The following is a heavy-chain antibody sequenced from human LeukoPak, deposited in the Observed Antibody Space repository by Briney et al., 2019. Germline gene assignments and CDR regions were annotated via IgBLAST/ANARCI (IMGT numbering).Heavy chain of an antibody. D-gene: IGHD1-26*01. CDR3: AKDGTKWELPRYYFDY. Sequence: PGGSLRLSCAASGFTFSSYAMSWVRQAPGKGLEWVSAISGSGGSTYYADSVKGRFTISRDNSKNTLYLQMNSLRAEDTAVYYCAKDGTKWELPRYYFDYWGQGTLVTVSS. J-gene: IGHJ4*02. V-gene: IGHV3-23*01. CDR2: ISGSGGST. CDR1: GFTFSSYA.